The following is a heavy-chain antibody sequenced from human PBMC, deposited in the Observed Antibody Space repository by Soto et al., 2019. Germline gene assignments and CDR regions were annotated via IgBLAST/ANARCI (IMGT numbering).Heavy chain of an antibody. CDR3: TTGPYSSGSIWFDP. J-gene: IGHJ5*02. CDR2: IKSKTDGGTT. V-gene: IGHV3-15*01. CDR1: GFTFSNAW. Sequence: EVQLVESGGGLVKPGGSLRLSCAASGFTFSNAWMSWVRQAPGKGLEWVGRIKSKTDGGTTDYAAPVKGRFTISRDDSKNTLYLKMNSLKTADTAVYYCTTGPYSSGSIWFDPWGQGTLVTVSS. D-gene: IGHD6-25*01.